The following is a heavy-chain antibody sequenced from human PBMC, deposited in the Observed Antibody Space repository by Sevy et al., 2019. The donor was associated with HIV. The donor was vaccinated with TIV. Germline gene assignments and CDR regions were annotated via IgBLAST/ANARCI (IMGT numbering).Heavy chain of an antibody. CDR1: GGSISSGSYS. CDR3: ARDGGTLTTPGAFDI. Sequence: SETLSLTCTVSGGSISSGSYSWNWFRQPPGKGLEWIGYIYHSGNTYYNPSLKSRLTISVDRSKNQFSLKLSSVTAADKAMYYCARDGGTLTTPGAFDIWGQGTLVTVSS. J-gene: IGHJ3*02. D-gene: IGHD4-17*01. CDR2: IYHSGNT. V-gene: IGHV4-30-2*01.